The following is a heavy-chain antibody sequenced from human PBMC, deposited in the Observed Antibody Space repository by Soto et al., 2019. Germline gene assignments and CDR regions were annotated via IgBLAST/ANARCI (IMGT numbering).Heavy chain of an antibody. V-gene: IGHV3-21*01. D-gene: IGHD3-3*01. Sequence: EVLVVESGGGLVKPGGSLRLSCAASGFTFSSFHMNWVRQAPGEGLEWVSSISRNGNYIYYADSVKGRFTISRDNAENSLSLQMNSLRAEDTAVYYCARVFGVSSRPRGYYYYYMDVWGKGTTVTVSS. J-gene: IGHJ6*03. CDR1: GFTFSSFH. CDR3: ARVFGVSSRPRGYYYYYMDV. CDR2: ISRNGNYI.